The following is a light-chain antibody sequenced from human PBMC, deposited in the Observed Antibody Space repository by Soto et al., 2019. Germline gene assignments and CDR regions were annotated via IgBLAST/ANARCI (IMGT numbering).Light chain of an antibody. Sequence: EIVMTQSPATLSVSPGDRATLSCRASQSVTNRLAWYQQKPGQAPRLLICAPSTRAAGIPARFSGSGSETEFSLTIRSLQSEDFAVYYCQQYYNWPPVTFGQGTKLEIK. J-gene: IGKJ2*01. CDR1: QSVTNR. CDR3: QQYYNWPPVT. V-gene: IGKV3-15*01. CDR2: APS.